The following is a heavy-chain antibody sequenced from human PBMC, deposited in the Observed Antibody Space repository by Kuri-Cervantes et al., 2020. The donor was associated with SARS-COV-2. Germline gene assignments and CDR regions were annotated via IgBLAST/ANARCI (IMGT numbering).Heavy chain of an antibody. V-gene: IGHV1-69*10. D-gene: IGHD3-3*01. CDR1: GGIFSTFG. J-gene: IGHJ5*02. Sequence: SVPVSCKASGGIFSTFGLNWVRQAPGQGLEWMGGIIPLLGTTNYTQRFRGRLTITADKSTNTAYMELSSLRSEDTAVYYCARGGPNPIFGGVIRGDWFDPWGQGTLVTVSS. CDR3: ARGGPNPIFGGVIRGDWFDP. CDR2: IIPLLGTT.